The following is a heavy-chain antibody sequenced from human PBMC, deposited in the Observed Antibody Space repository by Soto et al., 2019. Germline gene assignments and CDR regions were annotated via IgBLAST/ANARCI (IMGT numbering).Heavy chain of an antibody. V-gene: IGHV3-30-3*01. CDR3: ARPGSLGNWNDTLGEDYYGMEV. J-gene: IGHJ6*01. Sequence: VGSLRLSCASSVFTFSSYAMHCVRQSPGKWLEWVAVISYDGSNKYYADSVKGRFTISRDNSKDTLYLQMNSLRAEDTAVYYCARPGSLGNWNDTLGEDYYGMEVWGQGTRVIVS. CDR1: VFTFSSYA. D-gene: IGHD1-1*01. CDR2: ISYDGSNK.